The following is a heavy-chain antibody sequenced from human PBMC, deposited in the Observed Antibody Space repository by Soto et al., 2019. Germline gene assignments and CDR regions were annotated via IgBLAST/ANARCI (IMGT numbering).Heavy chain of an antibody. CDR3: ATWHEREHAYDV. CDR1: GLTISGKKY. D-gene: IGHD1-1*01. CDR2: LYDVDGS. V-gene: IGHV3-53*01. J-gene: IGHJ3*01. Sequence: DVQVVESGGGLIQPGESLRLSCAAFGLTISGKKYVAWVRQAPGKGLEWVSGLYDVDGSFYADSVRGRFTTSSDSSKTTVYLQMNDLRPDDTAVYYCATWHEREHAYDVWGQGTTVTVSS.